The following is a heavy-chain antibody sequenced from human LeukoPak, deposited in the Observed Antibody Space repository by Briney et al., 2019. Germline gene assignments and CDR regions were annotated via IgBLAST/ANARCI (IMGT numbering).Heavy chain of an antibody. D-gene: IGHD7-27*01. V-gene: IGHV3-48*03. J-gene: IGHJ4*02. CDR2: ISSSGGTI. CDR1: GFAFSTYE. Sequence: GGSLRLSCAASGFAFSTYEMNWVRQAPGRGLEWVSYISSSGGTIYYADSVKGRFTVSRDNAKNSLHLQMNSLRAEDTAVYYCARDSRVTGEFDYWGQGTLVTVSS. CDR3: ARDSRVTGEFDY.